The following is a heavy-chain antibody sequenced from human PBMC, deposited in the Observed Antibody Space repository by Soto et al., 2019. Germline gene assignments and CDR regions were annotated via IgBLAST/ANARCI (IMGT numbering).Heavy chain of an antibody. J-gene: IGHJ4*02. D-gene: IGHD3-16*01. Sequence: GGSLRLSFAASGFTFSDYYMSWIRQAPGKGLEWVSYISSSGSTIYYADSVKGRFTISKDNAKNSLYLQMNGLRAEDTAVYYCARLIGFVRSRIIWVFDYWGQGTLVTVSS. V-gene: IGHV3-11*01. CDR3: ARLIGFVRSRIIWVFDY. CDR1: GFTFSDYY. CDR2: ISSSGSTI.